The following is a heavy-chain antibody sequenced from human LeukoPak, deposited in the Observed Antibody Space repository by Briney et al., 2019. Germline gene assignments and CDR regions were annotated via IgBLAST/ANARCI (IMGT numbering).Heavy chain of an antibody. CDR2: ISSNGVST. J-gene: IGHJ4*02. D-gene: IGHD3-22*01. CDR1: GFTFSSYA. V-gene: IGHV3-64*01. Sequence: QAGGSLRLSCAASGFTFSSYAMHWVRQAPGKGLEYVSDISSNGVSTYYANSVKGRFTISRDNSKNSLYLQMGSLRAEDMAVYYCSRGPYYSDTTLDYWGQGTLVTVSS. CDR3: SRGPYYSDTTLDY.